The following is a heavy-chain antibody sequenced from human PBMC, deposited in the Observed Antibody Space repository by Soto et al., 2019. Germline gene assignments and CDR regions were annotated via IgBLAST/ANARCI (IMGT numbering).Heavy chain of an antibody. CDR2: INHSGST. J-gene: IGHJ4*02. Sequence: QVQLQQWGAGLLKPSETLSLTCAVYGGSFSGYYWSWIRQPPGKGLEWIGEINHSGSTNYNPSLKSRVTISVDTSKNQFSLKLSSVTAADTAVYYCAREIGGSRIFDYWAREPWSPSPQ. CDR1: GGSFSGYY. V-gene: IGHV4-34*01. CDR3: AREIGGSRIFDY. D-gene: IGHD1-26*01.